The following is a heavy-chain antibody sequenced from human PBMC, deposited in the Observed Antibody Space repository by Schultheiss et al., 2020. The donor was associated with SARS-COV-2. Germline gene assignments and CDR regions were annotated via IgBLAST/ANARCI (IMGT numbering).Heavy chain of an antibody. CDR2: IRSKAYGGTT. CDR3: ARDSWFAFDI. D-gene: IGHD6-13*01. CDR1: GFTFSSYW. Sequence: GGSLRLSCAASGFTFSSYWMHWVRQAPGKGLEWVGFIRSKAYGGTTEYAASVKGRFTISRDDSKSTAYLQINSLKTEDTALYYCARDSWFAFDIWGQGTMVTVSS. J-gene: IGHJ3*02. V-gene: IGHV3-49*04.